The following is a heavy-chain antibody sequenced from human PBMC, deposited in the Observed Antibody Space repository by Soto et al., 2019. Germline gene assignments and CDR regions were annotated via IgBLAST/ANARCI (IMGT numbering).Heavy chain of an antibody. CDR2: ISGSGGST. V-gene: IGHV3-23*01. CDR1: GFTFSSYA. D-gene: IGHD3-3*01. J-gene: IGHJ4*02. CDR3: AKDRGSITIFGVVLRLDY. Sequence: EVQLLESGGGLVQPGGSLRLSCAASGFTFSSYAMSWVRQAPGKGLEWVSAISGSGGSTYYADSVKGRFTISRDNSKNTLYLQMKILRAEATAAYYCAKDRGSITIFGVVLRLDYWGQGTLVTFSS.